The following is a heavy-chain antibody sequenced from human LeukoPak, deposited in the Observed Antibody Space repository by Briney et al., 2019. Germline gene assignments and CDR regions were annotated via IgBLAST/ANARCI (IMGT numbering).Heavy chain of an antibody. V-gene: IGHV1-18*01. J-gene: IGHJ4*02. CDR3: ARVVRQWLACDY. CDR2: ISAYNGNT. CDR1: GYTFTSYG. D-gene: IGHD6-19*01. Sequence: ASVKVSCKASGYTFTSYGINWVRQAPGQGLEWMGWISAYNGNTNYAQKLQGRVTMTTDTSTSTDYMELRSLRSDDTAVYYCARVVRQWLACDYWGQGTLVTVSS.